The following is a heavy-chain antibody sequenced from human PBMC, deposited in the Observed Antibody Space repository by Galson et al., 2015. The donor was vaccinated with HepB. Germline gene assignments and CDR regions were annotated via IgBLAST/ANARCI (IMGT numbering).Heavy chain of an antibody. CDR2: IIPIFGTT. Sequence: SVKVSCKASGDTLAGYAINWVRQAPGKGLEWMGGIIPIFGTTHYPQKFQGRVTITADESSNTAYMDLSSLTSEDTAVYYCARSRASRSNYLYQYFHMDVWGKGTTVTVSS. CDR3: ARSRASRSNYLYQYFHMDV. J-gene: IGHJ6*03. D-gene: IGHD3-10*01. CDR1: GDTLAGYA. V-gene: IGHV1-69*13.